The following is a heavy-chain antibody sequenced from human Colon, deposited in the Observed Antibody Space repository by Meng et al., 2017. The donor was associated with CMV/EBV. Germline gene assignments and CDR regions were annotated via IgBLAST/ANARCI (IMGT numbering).Heavy chain of an antibody. V-gene: IGHV4-34*01. CDR1: GGSFSGYY. D-gene: IGHD4-23*01. CDR3: ARGRPGGFLYYFDY. CDR2: INHSGIT. Sequence: SETLSLTCAVYGGSFSGYYWSWIRQAPGKGLEWIGEINHSGITNHNPSLKSRVTLSVDTSKNQLSLRLNSVTAADTAVYYCARGRPGGFLYYFDYWGQGALVTVSS. J-gene: IGHJ4*02.